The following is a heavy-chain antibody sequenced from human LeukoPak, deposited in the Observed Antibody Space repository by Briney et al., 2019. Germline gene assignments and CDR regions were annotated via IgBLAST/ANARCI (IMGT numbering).Heavy chain of an antibody. V-gene: IGHV4-34*01. D-gene: IGHD2-8*01. Sequence: SETLSLTCAVYGVSFSGYYWSWVRQPPGKGLEWLGEINHSGSNNYNPSLKSRVTISVHTSKNQFSLKLSSVTAADTAVYYCAREMVRDAFDIWGQGTMVTVSS. CDR1: GVSFSGYY. CDR2: INHSGSN. J-gene: IGHJ3*02. CDR3: AREMVRDAFDI.